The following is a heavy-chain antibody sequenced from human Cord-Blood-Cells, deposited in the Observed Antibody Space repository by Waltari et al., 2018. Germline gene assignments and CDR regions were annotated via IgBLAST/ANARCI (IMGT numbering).Heavy chain of an antibody. CDR3: AKSGPIAARPESRAEYFQH. D-gene: IGHD6-6*01. Sequence: QVQLVESGGGVVQPGRSLRLSCAASGFTFSSYGMHWVRQAPGKGLEWVAVISYDGSNKFYADSVKGRFTISRDNSKNTLYLQMNSLRAEDTAVYYCAKSGPIAARPESRAEYFQHWGQGTLVTVSS. V-gene: IGHV3-30*18. CDR1: GFTFSSYG. CDR2: ISYDGSNK. J-gene: IGHJ1*01.